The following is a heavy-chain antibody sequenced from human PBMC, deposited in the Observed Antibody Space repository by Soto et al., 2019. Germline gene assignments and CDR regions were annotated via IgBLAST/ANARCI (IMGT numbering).Heavy chain of an antibody. CDR3: AKYEYRSRPVPPYFDY. J-gene: IGHJ4*02. CDR1: GFTFSSYA. D-gene: IGHD6-13*01. V-gene: IGHV3-23*01. CDR2: ISGSGGST. Sequence: GGSLRLSCAASGFTFSSYAMSWVRQAPGKGLEWVSAISGSGGSTYYADSVKGRFTISRDNSKNTLYLQMNSLRAEDTAVYYCAKYEYRSRPVPPYFDYWGQGTLVTVAS.